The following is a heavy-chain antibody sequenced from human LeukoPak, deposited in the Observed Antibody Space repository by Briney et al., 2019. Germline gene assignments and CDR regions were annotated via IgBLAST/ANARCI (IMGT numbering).Heavy chain of an antibody. Sequence: WASVKVSCKASGYTFTSYYMHWVRQAPGQGLEWLGWMSPNSGDTGYAQKFQGGVTMTSDSSISTAYMELSSLRSEDTAIYYCVRTPPNWGFDYWGQGTLVTVSS. J-gene: IGHJ4*02. CDR3: VRTPPNWGFDY. V-gene: IGHV1-8*02. CDR2: MSPNSGDT. D-gene: IGHD7-27*01. CDR1: GYTFTSYY.